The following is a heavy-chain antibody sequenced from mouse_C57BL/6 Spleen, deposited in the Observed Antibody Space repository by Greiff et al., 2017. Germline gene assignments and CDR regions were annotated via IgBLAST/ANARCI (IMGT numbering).Heavy chain of an antibody. CDR3: TRKGIYYGNYADFGY. J-gene: IGHJ2*01. CDR1: GYTFTDYE. CDR2: IDPETGGT. V-gene: IGHV1-15*01. Sequence: QVHVKQSGAELVRPGASVTLSCKASGYTFTDYEMHWVKQTPVHGLEWIGAIDPETGGTAYNQKFKGKAILTADKSSSTAYMELRSLTSEDSAVYYCTRKGIYYGNYADFGYWGQGTTLTVSS. D-gene: IGHD2-1*01.